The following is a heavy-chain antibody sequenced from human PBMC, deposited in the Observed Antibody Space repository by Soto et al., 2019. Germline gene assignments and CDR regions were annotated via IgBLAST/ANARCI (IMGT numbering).Heavy chain of an antibody. CDR1: GYTFTSYG. Sequence: ASVKVSCKASGYTFTSYGISWVRQAPGQRLEWMGWTNAGNGNTKYSQKFQGRVTITRDTSASTAYMELSSLRSEDTAVYYCARVPPSSSSWSPYYFDYWGQGTLVTVSS. V-gene: IGHV1-3*01. CDR3: ARVPPSSSSWSPYYFDY. D-gene: IGHD6-6*01. CDR2: TNAGNGNT. J-gene: IGHJ4*02.